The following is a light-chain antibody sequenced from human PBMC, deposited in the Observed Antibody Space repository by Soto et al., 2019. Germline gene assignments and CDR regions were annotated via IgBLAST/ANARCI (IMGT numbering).Light chain of an antibody. V-gene: IGKV1-5*01. CDR1: QSISSW. CDR2: DAS. J-gene: IGKJ1*01. Sequence: DIQMTHSPSTLSSSVGDRVTITCRASQSISSWLAWYQQKPGKAPKLLIYDASSLESGVPSRFSGSGSGTEFTLTISSLQPDDFAIYYCQQYKSYRTFGQGTKVDIK. CDR3: QQYKSYRT.